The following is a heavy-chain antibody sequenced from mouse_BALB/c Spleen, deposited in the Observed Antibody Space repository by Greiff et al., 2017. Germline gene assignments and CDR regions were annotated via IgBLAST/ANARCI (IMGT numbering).Heavy chain of an antibody. CDR3: AAGYYGSLMDY. CDR1: GYTFTSYV. D-gene: IGHD1-1*01. CDR2: INPYNDGT. J-gene: IGHJ4*01. V-gene: IGHV1-14*01. Sequence: VHVKQSGPELVKPGASVKMSCKASGYTFTSYVMHWVKQKPGQGLEWIGYINPYNDGTKYNEKFKGKATLTSDKSSSTAYMELSSLTSEDSAVYYCAAGYYGSLMDYWGQGTSVTVSS.